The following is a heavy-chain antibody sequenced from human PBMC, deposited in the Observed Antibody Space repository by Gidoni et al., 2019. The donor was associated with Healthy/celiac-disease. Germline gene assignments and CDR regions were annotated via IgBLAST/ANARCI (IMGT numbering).Heavy chain of an antibody. D-gene: IGHD2-15*01. CDR1: GFTFTSSA. J-gene: IGHJ4*02. CDR3: AAGKASCSGGSCYGEYYFDY. V-gene: IGHV1-58*01. Sequence: QMQLVQSGPEVKKPGTSVKVSCKASGFTFTSSAVQWVRQARGQRLEWIGWIVVGSGNTNYAQKFQERVTITRDMSTSTAYMELSSLRSEDTAVYYCAAGKASCSGGSCYGEYYFDYWGQGTLVTVSS. CDR2: IVVGSGNT.